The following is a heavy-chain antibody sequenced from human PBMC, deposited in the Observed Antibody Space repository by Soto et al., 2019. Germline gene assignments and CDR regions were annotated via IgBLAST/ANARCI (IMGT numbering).Heavy chain of an antibody. Sequence: SXTLSLTCAVYGGSFSGYYWSWIRQPPVNGLEWIVEINHSGSTNYNPSLKSRVTISVDTSKNQFSLKLSSVTAADTAVYYCARTSSVGMATIEGYNWFDPWGQGTLVTVSS. J-gene: IGHJ5*02. D-gene: IGHD5-12*01. V-gene: IGHV4-34*01. CDR1: GGSFSGYY. CDR2: INHSGST. CDR3: ARTSSVGMATIEGYNWFDP.